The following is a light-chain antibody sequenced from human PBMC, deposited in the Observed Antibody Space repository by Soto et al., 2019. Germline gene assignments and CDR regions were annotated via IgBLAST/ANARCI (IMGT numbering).Light chain of an antibody. J-gene: IGKJ3*01. V-gene: IGKV1-33*01. Sequence: DIQMTQSPSSLSAFVGDRVTITCQASQDISTYVNWYQQKPGKTPNLLIYAASNLETRVPSRFSGNGSGTKITLTISMLQSEDIGTYYCQQYDNLPVTFGPGTKVNVK. CDR3: QQYDNLPVT. CDR2: AAS. CDR1: QDISTY.